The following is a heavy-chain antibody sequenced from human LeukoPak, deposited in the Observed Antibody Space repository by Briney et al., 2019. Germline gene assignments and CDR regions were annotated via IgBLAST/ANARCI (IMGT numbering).Heavy chain of an antibody. D-gene: IGHD2-2*01. CDR2: ISAYNGNT. J-gene: IGHJ3*02. CDR3: ARELGYCGSTTCDI. V-gene: IGHV1-18*01. CDR1: GYTFTSYG. Sequence: ASVKVSCKASGYTFTSYGISWVRQAPGQGLEWMGWISAYNGNTNYAQRLQGRVTMTTDTSTSTAYMELRSLRSDDTAAYYCARELGYCGSTTCDIWGQGTMVTVSS.